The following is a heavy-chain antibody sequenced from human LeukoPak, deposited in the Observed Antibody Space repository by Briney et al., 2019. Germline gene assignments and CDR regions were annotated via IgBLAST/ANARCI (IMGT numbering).Heavy chain of an antibody. D-gene: IGHD5-18*01. Sequence: SETLSLTCTVSGGSISSYYWSWIRQPPGKGLEWIGYIYYSGSTNYNPSLKSRVTISVDTSKNQFSLKLSSVTAADTAVYYCARAVDTLGWFDPWGQGTLVTVSS. V-gene: IGHV4-59*08. CDR3: ARAVDTLGWFDP. CDR1: GGSISSYY. CDR2: IYYSGST. J-gene: IGHJ5*02.